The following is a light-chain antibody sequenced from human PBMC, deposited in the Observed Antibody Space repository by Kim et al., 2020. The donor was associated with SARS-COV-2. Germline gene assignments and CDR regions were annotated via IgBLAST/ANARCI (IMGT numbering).Light chain of an antibody. Sequence: SASPGKRATLTCSASQGIASNLAWYQQKPGQPPRLLIYNAATRTTGIPARFSGSGAGAEYTLTISSLQSEDFAVYYCQQYNNFPTFGGGTKLEI. J-gene: IGKJ4*01. CDR2: NAA. V-gene: IGKV3-15*01. CDR3: QQYNNFPT. CDR1: QGIASN.